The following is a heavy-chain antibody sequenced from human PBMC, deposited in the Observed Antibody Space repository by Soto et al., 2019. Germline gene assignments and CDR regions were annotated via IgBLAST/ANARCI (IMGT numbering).Heavy chain of an antibody. CDR3: ARTSPAGLGNYSYGMDV. J-gene: IGHJ6*02. Sequence: SETLSLTCTVSGGSISSTSHYWGRIRQPPGKGLVWIAAVYYSGSPYYNPSLKSRVTLSIDTSKNQFSLSLSSVTAADTAVYYCARTSPAGLGNYSYGMDVWGQGTTVTVSS. CDR2: VYYSGSP. D-gene: IGHD6-13*01. V-gene: IGHV4-39*01. CDR1: GGSISSTSHY.